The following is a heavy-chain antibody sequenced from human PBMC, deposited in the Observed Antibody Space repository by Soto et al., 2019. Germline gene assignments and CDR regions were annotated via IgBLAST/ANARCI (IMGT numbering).Heavy chain of an antibody. V-gene: IGHV4-31*03. CDR3: ASRRDDYHSGFDY. CDR2: IYYSGST. J-gene: IGHJ4*02. D-gene: IGHD4-17*01. CDR1: GGSISSGGYY. Sequence: SETLSLTCTLSGGSISSGGYYWSWIRQHPGKGLEWIGYIYYSGSTYYNPSLKSRVTISVDTSKNQFSLKLSSVTAADTAVYHCASRRDDYHSGFDYWGQGTLVTVSS.